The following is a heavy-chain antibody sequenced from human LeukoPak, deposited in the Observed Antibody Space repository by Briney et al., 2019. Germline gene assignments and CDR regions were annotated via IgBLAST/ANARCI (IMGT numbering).Heavy chain of an antibody. J-gene: IGHJ4*02. V-gene: IGHV3-30*02. D-gene: IGHD2-8*02. CDR3: AKDKSQVGVDSASTLVDH. CDR1: GFTFRNFG. Sequence: GGSLTLSCAASGFTFRNFGMLWVRRAPGKGLEWVAFIRFDGRDEYYVDSLKGRFTISRDNSKNTVYLQMNGLTSADTALYYCAKDKSQVGVDSASTLVDHWGQGTLVIVSS. CDR2: IRFDGRDE.